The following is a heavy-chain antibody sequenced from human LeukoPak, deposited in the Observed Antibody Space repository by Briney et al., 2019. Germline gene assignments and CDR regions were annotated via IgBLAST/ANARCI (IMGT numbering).Heavy chain of an antibody. CDR1: GGSIGTYY. J-gene: IGHJ6*03. D-gene: IGHD3-16*02. CDR2: IYVTGN. Sequence: SETLFLTCTVSGGSIGTYYWSRVRQSPGKGLEWIGYIYVTGNRYNPYLQSRVTISVDTSRNQFFLKMSSVTAADTAVYYCARHIGGGIEDMDVWGKGTKVTVSS. V-gene: IGHV4-59*08. CDR3: ARHIGGGIEDMDV.